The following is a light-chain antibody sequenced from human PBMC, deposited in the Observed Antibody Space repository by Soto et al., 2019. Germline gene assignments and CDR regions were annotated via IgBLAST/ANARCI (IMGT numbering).Light chain of an antibody. CDR1: QTVSRY. CDR2: DAS. Sequence: IVLTQSPATLSVSAGERATLSCRASQTVSRYLAWYQQKPGQAPRLLIYDASKRATGIPARFSVIGFGTVFPLPISSLEPEDFAVDDCQPRTNGLTFGGGTKVDIK. J-gene: IGKJ4*01. CDR3: QPRTNGLT. V-gene: IGKV3-11*01.